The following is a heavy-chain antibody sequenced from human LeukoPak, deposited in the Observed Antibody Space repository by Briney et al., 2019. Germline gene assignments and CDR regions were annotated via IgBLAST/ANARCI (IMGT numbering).Heavy chain of an antibody. CDR3: AKPIAAAVHDAFDI. V-gene: IGHV3-7*03. D-gene: IGHD6-13*01. Sequence: GGSLRLSCAASGFTFSSYWMSWVRQAPGKGLEWVANIKQDGSEKYYVDSVKGRFTISRDNAKNSLYLQMNSLRAEDTAVYYCAKPIAAAVHDAFDIWAKGQWSPSLQ. CDR1: GFTFSSYW. CDR2: IKQDGSEK. J-gene: IGHJ3*02.